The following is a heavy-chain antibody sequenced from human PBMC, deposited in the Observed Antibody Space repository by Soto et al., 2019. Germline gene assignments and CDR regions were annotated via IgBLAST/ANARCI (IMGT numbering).Heavy chain of an antibody. CDR3: ASSPYSGYDLPFDY. CDR2: IIPIFGTA. V-gene: IGHV1-69*01. D-gene: IGHD5-12*01. CDR1: GGTFSSYA. Sequence: QVQLVQSGAEVKKPGSSVKVSCKASGGTFSSYAISWVRQAPGQGLEWMGGIIPIFGTANYAQKFEGRVPITSHESTSAAWMQLSSLRSEHTAVDYCASSPYSGYDLPFDYWGQGTVVTVSS. J-gene: IGHJ4*02.